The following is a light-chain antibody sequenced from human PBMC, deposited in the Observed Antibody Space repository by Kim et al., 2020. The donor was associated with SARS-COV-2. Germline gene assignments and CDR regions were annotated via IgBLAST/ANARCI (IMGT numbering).Light chain of an antibody. Sequence: DIQMTQSPSTLSASVGDRVTITCRASQSISTWLAWYQQKPGKAPKLLIYKASISESGVPSRFSGSGSGTEFTLTISSLQPDDFATYYCQQYNFLWTFGQGTKVDIK. CDR3: QQYNFLWT. V-gene: IGKV1-5*03. CDR1: QSISTW. J-gene: IGKJ1*01. CDR2: KAS.